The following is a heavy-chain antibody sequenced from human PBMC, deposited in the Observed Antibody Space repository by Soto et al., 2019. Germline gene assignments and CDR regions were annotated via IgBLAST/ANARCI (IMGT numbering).Heavy chain of an antibody. J-gene: IGHJ4*02. V-gene: IGHV3-23*01. CDR1: GFTYESYA. CDR3: AISTGGFGGLFVVPSDY. D-gene: IGHD3-16*02. CDR2: INSGGTVA. Sequence: EVQLLESGGGLVQPGGSLRLSCAASGFTYESYAMSWVRQAPGKGLEWVSGINSGGTVAHYADSVKGRFAISRDNSKNTLSLEMNSLTADDTALYYSAISTGGFGGLFVVPSDYWGQGTLVTVSS.